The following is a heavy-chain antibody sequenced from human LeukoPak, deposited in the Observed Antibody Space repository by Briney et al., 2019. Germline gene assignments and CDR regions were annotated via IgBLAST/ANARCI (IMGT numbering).Heavy chain of an antibody. D-gene: IGHD6-13*01. J-gene: IGHJ6*03. CDR2: ISSSSSLI. V-gene: IGHV3-21*01. Sequence: PGGSLRLSCAASGFTFSYYSMNWVRQAPGRGLDWASCISSSSSLIFYSDSVRGRFTTSRDNAKNLLYLHMNSLRVEDTAVYYCAKVDRGDYSSSPVPYYNYYMNVWGKGTTVTVSS. CDR1: GFTFSYYS. CDR3: AKVDRGDYSSSPVPYYNYYMNV.